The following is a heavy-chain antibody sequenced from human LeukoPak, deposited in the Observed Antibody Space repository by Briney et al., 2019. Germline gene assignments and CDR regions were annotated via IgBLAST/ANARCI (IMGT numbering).Heavy chain of an antibody. CDR3: ARERDYDLSDAFDI. V-gene: IGHV1-69*13. CDR2: IIPIFGTA. J-gene: IGHJ3*02. Sequence: ASVKVSCKASGGTFSSYAISWVRQAPGQGLEWMGGIIPIFGTANYAQKFQGRVTITADESTSTAYMELSSLRSEDTAVYYCARERDYDLSDAFDIWGQGTMVTVSS. D-gene: IGHD4-17*01. CDR1: GGTFSSYA.